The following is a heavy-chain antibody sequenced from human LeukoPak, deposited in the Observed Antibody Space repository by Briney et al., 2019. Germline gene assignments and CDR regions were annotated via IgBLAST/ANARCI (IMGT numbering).Heavy chain of an antibody. CDR2: IYTSGST. D-gene: IGHD6-19*01. Sequence: PSQTLSLTCTVSGGSTSSGSYYWSWIRQPAGKGLEWIGRIYTSGSTNYNPSLKSRVTISVDTSKNQFSLKLSSVTAADTAVYYCARTEGWYYFDYWGQGTLVTVSS. CDR1: GGSTSSGSYY. J-gene: IGHJ4*02. V-gene: IGHV4-61*02. CDR3: ARTEGWYYFDY.